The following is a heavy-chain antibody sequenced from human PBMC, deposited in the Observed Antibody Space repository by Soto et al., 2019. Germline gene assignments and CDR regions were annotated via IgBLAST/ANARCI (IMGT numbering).Heavy chain of an antibody. CDR3: ARENYGGNSREY. CDR2: IYHSGST. D-gene: IGHD4-17*01. CDR1: GGSINSYY. J-gene: IGHJ4*02. Sequence: ERLSRAGPVSGGSINSYYWSWIRQPPGKGLEWIGYIYHSGSTNYNPSLKSRVTISVDTSKNQFSLKLSSVTAAATAVYYCARENYGGNSREYWGQGTQVTVYS. V-gene: IGHV4-59*01.